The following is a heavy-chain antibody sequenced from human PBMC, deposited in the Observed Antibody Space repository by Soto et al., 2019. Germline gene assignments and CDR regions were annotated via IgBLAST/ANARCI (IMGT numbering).Heavy chain of an antibody. D-gene: IGHD5-12*01. CDR2: VAQSGST. V-gene: IGHV4-4*02. Sequence: QLQLQESGPGLVKTSGTLALTCTVSNGSMTSSLWWSWVRQSPGKGLEWIGEVAQSGSTSYNPSLKSRLTISQDRSRNQFSLRLTSVTAADTAVYYCARNRYGGYDFDSWGQGTLVTVSS. CDR3: ARNRYGGYDFDS. J-gene: IGHJ4*02. CDR1: NGSMTSSLW.